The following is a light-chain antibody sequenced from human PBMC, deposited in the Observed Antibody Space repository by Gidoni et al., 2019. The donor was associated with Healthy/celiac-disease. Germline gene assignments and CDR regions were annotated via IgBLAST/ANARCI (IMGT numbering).Light chain of an antibody. V-gene: IGKV3-11*01. Sequence: EMLLTQSPPTLSLSPGERATLSCRASQSVSSYLAWYQQKPGQAPRLLIYDASNRATGIPARFSGSGSGTDFTLTISSLEPEDFAVYYCQQRSNWPPMYTFGQGTKLEIK. CDR2: DAS. J-gene: IGKJ2*01. CDR1: QSVSSY. CDR3: QQRSNWPPMYT.